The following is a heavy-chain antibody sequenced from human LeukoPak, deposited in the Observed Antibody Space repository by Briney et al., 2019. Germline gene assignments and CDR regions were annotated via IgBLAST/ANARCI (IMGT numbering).Heavy chain of an antibody. J-gene: IGHJ5*02. CDR2: MNPNSGKP. D-gene: IGHD3-3*01. V-gene: IGHV1-8*01. CDR3: ARGYDDFWSGPDTSNWFDP. CDR1: GYTFTSYD. Sequence: ASVKVSCKASGYTFTSYDINWVRQATGQGLEWMGWMNPNSGKPGYAQKFQGRVTMTRNTSISTAYMELSSLRSEDTAVYYCARGYDDFWSGPDTSNWFDPWGQGTLVTVSS.